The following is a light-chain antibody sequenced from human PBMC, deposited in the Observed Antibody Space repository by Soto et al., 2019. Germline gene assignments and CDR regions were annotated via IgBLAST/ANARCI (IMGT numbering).Light chain of an antibody. V-gene: IGLV9-49*01. Sequence: QAVVTQPPSASASLGASVTLTCTLSSGYSNYKVDWYQQRPGKGPRFVMRVGTGGIVGSKGDGIPDRFSVLGSGLNRYLTIKNIQEEDESDYQSGADHGSGRVFGGGTKLTVL. CDR2: VGTGGIVG. J-gene: IGLJ3*02. CDR1: SGYSNYK. CDR3: GADHGSGRV.